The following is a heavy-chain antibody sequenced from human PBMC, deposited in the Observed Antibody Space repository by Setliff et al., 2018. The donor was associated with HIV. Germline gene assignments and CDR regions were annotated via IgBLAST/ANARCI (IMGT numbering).Heavy chain of an antibody. CDR3: ARVLGPFGIVGAFDAFDI. Sequence: ASVKVSCKASGYTFTNYDINWVRQATGQGLEWMGRMTPNNGNTAYTQKFQGRVTMTSNTSINTAYLELSSLRSEDTAVYYCARVLGPFGIVGAFDAFDIWGQGTTVTVSS. V-gene: IGHV1-8*01. D-gene: IGHD1-26*01. CDR2: MTPNNGNT. CDR1: GYTFTNYD. J-gene: IGHJ3*02.